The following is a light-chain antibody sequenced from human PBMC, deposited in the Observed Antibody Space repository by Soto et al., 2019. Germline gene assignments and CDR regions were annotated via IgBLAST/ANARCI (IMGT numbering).Light chain of an antibody. CDR2: EVN. V-gene: IGLV2-8*01. Sequence: QSALTQPPSASGSPGQSVTLSCTGTSSDVGGSNYVSWYQQHPGKAPKLMIYEVNKRPSGVPDRFSGSKSGNTASLTVSGLQAEDEADYYCSSYGGSNNYVFGTGTKLTVL. J-gene: IGLJ1*01. CDR1: SSDVGGSNY. CDR3: SSYGGSNNYV.